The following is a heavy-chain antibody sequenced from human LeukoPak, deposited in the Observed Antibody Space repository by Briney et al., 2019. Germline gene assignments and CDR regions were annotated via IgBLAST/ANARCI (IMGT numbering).Heavy chain of an antibody. CDR2: ISSSSSYI. J-gene: IGHJ4*02. CDR3: AKTGGSGIVVVISKEYYFDY. D-gene: IGHD3-22*01. Sequence: GGSLRLSCAASGFTFSTYTMNWVRQAPGKGLEWVSSISSSSSYIYYADSVKGRFSISRDNSKNTLHLQMNSLRAEDTAVYYCAKTGGSGIVVVISKEYYFDYWGQGTLVTVSS. CDR1: GFTFSTYT. V-gene: IGHV3-21*04.